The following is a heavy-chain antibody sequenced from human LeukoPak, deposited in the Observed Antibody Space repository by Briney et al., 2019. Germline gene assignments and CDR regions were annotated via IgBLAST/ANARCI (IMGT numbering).Heavy chain of an antibody. Sequence: QPGGSLRLSCAASGFTFDDYGMSWVRQAPGKGLEWVSGINWNGGSTGYADSVKGRFTISRDNAKNFLYLQMNSLRAEDTAVYYCALGNSYERRVYYYMDVWGKGTTVTISS. CDR3: ALGNSYERRVYYYMDV. CDR2: INWNGGST. J-gene: IGHJ6*03. CDR1: GFTFDDYG. D-gene: IGHD5-18*01. V-gene: IGHV3-20*04.